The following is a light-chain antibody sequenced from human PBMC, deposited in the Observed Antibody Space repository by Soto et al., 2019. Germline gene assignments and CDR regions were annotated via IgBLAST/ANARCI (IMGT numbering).Light chain of an antibody. CDR2: DNN. V-gene: IGLV1-51*01. Sequence: QSVLTQPPSVSAAPGQKVTISCSESSSNIGNNYVSWYQHLPGTAPKLLIYDNNKRPSGIPDRFSGSKSGTSATLGITGLQTGDEADYYCGTWDNSLSAYVFGTGTKVTVL. CDR1: SSNIGNNY. CDR3: GTWDNSLSAYV. J-gene: IGLJ1*01.